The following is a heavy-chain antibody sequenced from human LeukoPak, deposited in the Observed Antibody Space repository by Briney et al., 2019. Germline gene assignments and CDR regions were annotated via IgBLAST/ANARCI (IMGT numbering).Heavy chain of an antibody. CDR3: VKDFGSRWSHWFDL. J-gene: IGHJ5*02. CDR2: ISGNGVST. V-gene: IGHV3-64D*06. Sequence: GGSLRLSCSASGFTFSTYPMHWVRQGPGKGLEYVSAISGNGVSTYYADSVKGRFIISRDNSKNTLYLQMRSLRTEDTAVYYLVKDFGSRWSHWFDLWGQGTLGTVSS. D-gene: IGHD6-13*01. CDR1: GFTFSTYP.